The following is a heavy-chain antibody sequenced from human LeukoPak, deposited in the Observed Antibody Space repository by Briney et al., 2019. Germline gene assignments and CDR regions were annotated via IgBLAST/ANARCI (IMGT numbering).Heavy chain of an antibody. J-gene: IGHJ4*02. V-gene: IGHV3-23*01. CDR3: AKAHSSSWYYFDY. CDR1: GFTFSSYA. Sequence: GGSLRLSCAASGFTFSSYAMSWVRQAPGKGLEWVSIISGSGDNTYYADSMKGRFTISRDNPKNTLYLQMNSLRAEDTAVYYCAKAHSSSWYYFDYWGQGTLVTVSS. D-gene: IGHD6-13*01. CDR2: ISGSGDNT.